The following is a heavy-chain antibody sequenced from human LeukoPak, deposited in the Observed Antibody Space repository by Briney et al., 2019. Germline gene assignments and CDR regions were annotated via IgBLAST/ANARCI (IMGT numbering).Heavy chain of an antibody. CDR2: INHSGST. CDR3: ARREKSRDGYNYNY. CDR1: GGSISSYY. V-gene: IGHV4-34*01. J-gene: IGHJ4*02. D-gene: IGHD5-24*01. Sequence: PSETLSLTCTVSGGSISSYYWSWIRQPPGKGLEWIGEINHSGSTNYNPSLKSRVTISVDTSKNQFSLKLSSVTAADTAVYYCARREKSRDGYNYNYWGQGTLVTVSS.